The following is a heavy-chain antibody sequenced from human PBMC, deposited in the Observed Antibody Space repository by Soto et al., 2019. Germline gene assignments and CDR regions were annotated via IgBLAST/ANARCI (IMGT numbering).Heavy chain of an antibody. J-gene: IGHJ4*02. CDR3: ARTYYDFWSGSRPFDY. D-gene: IGHD3-3*01. CDR2: ISSSGSTI. Sequence: PGGSLRLSCAASGFTFSSYEMNWVRQAPGKGLEWVSYISSSGSTIYYADSVKGRFTISRDNAKNSLYLQMNSLRAEDTAVYYCARTYYDFWSGSRPFDYWGQGTLVTVSS. CDR1: GFTFSSYE. V-gene: IGHV3-48*03.